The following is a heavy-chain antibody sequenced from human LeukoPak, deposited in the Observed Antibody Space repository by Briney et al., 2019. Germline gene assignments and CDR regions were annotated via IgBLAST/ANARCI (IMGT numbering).Heavy chain of an antibody. D-gene: IGHD3-22*01. Sequence: GGSLRLSCAASGFTFSSYAMSWVRQAPGKGLEWVSAISGSGGSTYYADSVKGRFTISRDNAKNSLYLQMNSLRAEDTAVYYCARDFYYDSSGYVALYYFDYWGQGTLVTVSS. CDR2: ISGSGGST. CDR1: GFTFSSYA. J-gene: IGHJ4*02. CDR3: ARDFYYDSSGYVALYYFDY. V-gene: IGHV3-23*01.